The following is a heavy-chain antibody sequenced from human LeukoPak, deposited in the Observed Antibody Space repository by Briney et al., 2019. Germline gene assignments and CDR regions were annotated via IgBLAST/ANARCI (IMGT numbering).Heavy chain of an antibody. Sequence: PGESLRLSCTASGFDFYNYAMAWVRLAPGKGLEWVSGITGSGENAYFADSVKGRFTISRDNSKNTLHLGMHSLRAEDTAVYYCAKDHMYSSSSSWFDPWGQGTLVIVSS. J-gene: IGHJ5*02. CDR3: AKDHMYSSSSSWFDP. CDR2: ITGSGENA. CDR1: GFDFYNYA. D-gene: IGHD6-6*01. V-gene: IGHV3-23*01.